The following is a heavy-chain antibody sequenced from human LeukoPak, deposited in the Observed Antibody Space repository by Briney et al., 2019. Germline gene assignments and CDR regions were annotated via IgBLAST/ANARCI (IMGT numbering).Heavy chain of an antibody. V-gene: IGHV3-11*05. CDR1: GFTFSDYS. CDR3: ARGTLKAAATDFDY. Sequence: PGGSLRLSCAASGFTFSDYSMRWIRQAPGKGLEWVSYISSSSTYTNYADSVKGRFTISRDNAKNSLYLQMNSLRAEDTALYCCARGTLKAAATDFDYWGQGTLVTVSS. CDR2: ISSSSTYT. J-gene: IGHJ4*02. D-gene: IGHD6-13*01.